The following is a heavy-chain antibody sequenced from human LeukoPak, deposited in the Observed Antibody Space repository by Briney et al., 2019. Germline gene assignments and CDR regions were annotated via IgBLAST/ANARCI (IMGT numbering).Heavy chain of an antibody. CDR1: GFTFSSYG. CDR2: IWYDGSNK. Sequence: GGSLRLSCAASGFTFSSYGIHWVRQAPGKGLEWVAVIWYDGSNKYYADSVKGRFTISRDNSKNTLYLRMNSLRAEDTAVYYCAREGRSSWSFDYWGQGTLVTVSS. J-gene: IGHJ4*02. D-gene: IGHD6-13*01. V-gene: IGHV3-33*01. CDR3: AREGRSSWSFDY.